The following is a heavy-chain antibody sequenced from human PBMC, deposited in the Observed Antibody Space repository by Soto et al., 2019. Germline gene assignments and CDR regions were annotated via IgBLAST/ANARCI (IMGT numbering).Heavy chain of an antibody. CDR3: AKDSKRYFEAYYFDY. CDR2: IYHSGST. J-gene: IGHJ4*02. D-gene: IGHD3-9*01. Sequence: SGGSISSSNWWSWVRQPPGKGLEWIGEIYHSGSTNYNPSLKSRVTISVDKSKNQFSLKLSSVTAADTAVYYCAKDSKRYFEAYYFDYWGQGTLVTVSS. V-gene: IGHV4-4*02. CDR1: GGSISSSNW.